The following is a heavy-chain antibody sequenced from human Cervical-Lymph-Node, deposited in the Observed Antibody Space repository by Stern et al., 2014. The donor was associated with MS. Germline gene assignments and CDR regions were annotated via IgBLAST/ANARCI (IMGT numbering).Heavy chain of an antibody. V-gene: IGHV4-59*01. CDR1: GGSLRSYY. Sequence: QVQLQESGPGLVKPSETLSLTCTVSGGSLRSYYWNWIRQAPGQGLEWLGFIYHTGSGNYNPSLSSRFAMSVDTSKNQFSLTVSSVTAADTAVYYCAREGEYCSGSRCYPFLDYWGQGTLVTVSS. J-gene: IGHJ4*02. D-gene: IGHD2-15*01. CDR3: AREGEYCSGSRCYPFLDY. CDR2: IYHTGSG.